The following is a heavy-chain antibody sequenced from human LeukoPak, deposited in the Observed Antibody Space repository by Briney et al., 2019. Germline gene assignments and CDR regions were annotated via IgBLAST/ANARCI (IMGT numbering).Heavy chain of an antibody. CDR1: GYTFSGYY. D-gene: IGHD2-21*02. CDR2: INPSNGDT. Sequence: ASVKLSCKASGYTFSGYYMHWLRQAPGQRLEWMGWINPSNGDTNYAQKFQGRVTMTRDTSIRTAYMELSRRRSDDTAVYYCARDCGSDCKSLAYWGRETLVTVSS. CDR3: ARDCGSDCKSLAY. V-gene: IGHV1-2*02. J-gene: IGHJ4*02.